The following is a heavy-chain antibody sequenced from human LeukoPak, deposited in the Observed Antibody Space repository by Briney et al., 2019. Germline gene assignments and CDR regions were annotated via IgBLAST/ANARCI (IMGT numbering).Heavy chain of an antibody. V-gene: IGHV3-48*04. D-gene: IGHD2-2*01. J-gene: IGHJ4*02. CDR1: GFTFSSQS. CDR2: ISSGSSII. CDR3: VRLISDCSTTSCKNLDY. Sequence: PGGSLRLSCAASGFTFSSQSMNWVRQAPGKGLEWVSYISSGSSIIYYVDSVKGRFTISRDNAKNSLYLQMNSLRAEDTAVYYCVRLISDCSTTSCKNLDYWGQGTLVTVSS.